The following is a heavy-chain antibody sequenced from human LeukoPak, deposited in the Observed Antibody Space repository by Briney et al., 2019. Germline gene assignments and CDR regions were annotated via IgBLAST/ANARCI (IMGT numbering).Heavy chain of an antibody. J-gene: IGHJ5*02. Sequence: PGGSLRLSCAASGFIFSSYSMNWVRQAPGKGLEWVSSISSSSSYIYYADSVKGRFTISRDNPKNMLYLQINSLRAEDTAVYYCARVGGESPRWFDPWGQGTLVTVSS. V-gene: IGHV3-21*01. CDR3: ARVGGESPRWFDP. CDR2: ISSSSSYI. D-gene: IGHD3-10*01. CDR1: GFIFSSYS.